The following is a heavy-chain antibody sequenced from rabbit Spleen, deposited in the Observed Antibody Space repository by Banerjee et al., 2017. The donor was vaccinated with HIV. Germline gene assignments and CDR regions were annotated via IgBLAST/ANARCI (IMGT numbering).Heavy chain of an antibody. CDR2: INAVTGKA. V-gene: IGHV1S45*01. CDR3: ARALAGTFIPANFHYFNL. D-gene: IGHD4-2*01. J-gene: IGHJ4*01. CDR1: GFDFNVYG. Sequence: QEQLVESGGGLVQPGGSLKLSCKASGFDFNVYGLSWVRQAPGKGLQWIACINAVTGKAVYATWAKGRFTFSKTSSTTVTLQMTSLTAADTATYFCARALAGTFIPANFHYFNLWGQGTLVTVS.